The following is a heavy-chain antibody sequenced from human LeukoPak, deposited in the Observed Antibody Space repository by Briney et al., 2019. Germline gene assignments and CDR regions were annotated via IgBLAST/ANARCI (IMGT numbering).Heavy chain of an antibody. CDR1: GASISSSTYY. Sequence: SETLSLTCTVSGASISSSTYYWGWIRQPPGKGLEWIGNIYYSGSTYYNPSLKSRVTISVDTSKNQFSLKLDSVTAADTALYYCARRGAGSCSGGSCNVYFDYWGQRTLLTVSS. CDR3: ARRGAGSCSGGSCNVYFDY. J-gene: IGHJ4*02. D-gene: IGHD2-15*01. V-gene: IGHV4-39*01. CDR2: IYYSGST.